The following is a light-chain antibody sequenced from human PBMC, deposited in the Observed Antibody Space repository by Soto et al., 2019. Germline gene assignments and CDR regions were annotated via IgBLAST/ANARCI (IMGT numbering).Light chain of an antibody. CDR1: GSDIGAYNF. J-gene: IGLJ3*02. Sequence: QSVLAQPPSASGSPGQSVTISCTGSGSDIGAYNFVSWYQQHPGKAPKLMIFGVTERPSGVPYRFSGSKSGNTASLTVSGLQADDEAVYYCYAYAGRNIWVFGGGTKLTVL. CDR2: GVT. V-gene: IGLV2-8*01. CDR3: YAYAGRNIWV.